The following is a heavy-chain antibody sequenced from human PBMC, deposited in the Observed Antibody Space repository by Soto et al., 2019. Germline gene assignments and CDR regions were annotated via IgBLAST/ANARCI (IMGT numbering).Heavy chain of an antibody. D-gene: IGHD2-15*01. Sequence: ASVKVSCKASGYTFTGYYMHWVRQAPGQGLEWMGWINPNSGGTNYAQKFQGWVTMTRDTSISTAYMELSRLRSDDTAVYYCARDRVATGYAFDIRGQGTMVTVSS. CDR2: INPNSGGT. J-gene: IGHJ3*02. V-gene: IGHV1-2*04. CDR1: GYTFTGYY. CDR3: ARDRVATGYAFDI.